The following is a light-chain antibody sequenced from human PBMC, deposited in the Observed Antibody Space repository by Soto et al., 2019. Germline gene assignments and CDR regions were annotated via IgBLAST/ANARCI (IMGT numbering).Light chain of an antibody. V-gene: IGLV2-14*03. CDR3: SAYTVSRTYV. CDR2: NVY. Sequence: QPVLTQPASVSGSPGQSITISCTGTSSDVGAYNFVSWHQQHPGKAPKLMIYNVYDRPSGISYRFSGSKSGNTASLTISGLQGEDEADYYCSAYTVSRTYVFGTGTKVT. CDR1: SSDVGAYNF. J-gene: IGLJ1*01.